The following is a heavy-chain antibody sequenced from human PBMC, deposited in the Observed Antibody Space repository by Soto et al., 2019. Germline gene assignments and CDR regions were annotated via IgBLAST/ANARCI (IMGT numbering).Heavy chain of an antibody. CDR1: GFTFSSYS. D-gene: IGHD3-10*01. Sequence: EVQLVESGGGLVKPGGSLRLSCAASGFTFSSYSMNWVRQAPGKGLEWVSSISSSSSYIYYADSVKGRFTISRDNAKNSLYLQMNSLRAEDTAVYYCARDGITMVRGVQGDEVMDVWGQGTTVTVSS. CDR2: ISSSSSYI. CDR3: ARDGITMVRGVQGDEVMDV. V-gene: IGHV3-21*01. J-gene: IGHJ6*02.